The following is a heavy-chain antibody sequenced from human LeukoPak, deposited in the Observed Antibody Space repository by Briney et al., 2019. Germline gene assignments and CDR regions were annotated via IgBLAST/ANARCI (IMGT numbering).Heavy chain of an antibody. D-gene: IGHD5-18*01. CDR1: GDSISSGSDY. J-gene: IGHJ5*02. CDR3: ARAGYSYGFDWFDP. Sequence: SETQSLTCTVSGDSISSGSDYWSWIRQPAGEGLEWIGRIYTSGSTNYNPSLTSRVTISVDTSKNQFSLKLSSVTAADTAVYYCARAGYSYGFDWFDPWGQGTLVTVSS. V-gene: IGHV4-61*02. CDR2: IYTSGST.